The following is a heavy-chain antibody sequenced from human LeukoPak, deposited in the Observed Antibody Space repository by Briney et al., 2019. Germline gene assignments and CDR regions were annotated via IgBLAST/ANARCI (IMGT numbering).Heavy chain of an antibody. D-gene: IGHD3-10*01. CDR1: GFTFRNYG. Sequence: TGRSLRLSCAASGFTFRNYGMHWVRQAPGKGLEWVAIIWYDGSNKYYADSVKGRFTVSRDNSKNTLYLQMNSLRAEDTAVYYCASTVGGSETYYNDHWGQGTLSVSPQ. V-gene: IGHV3-33*08. CDR3: ASTVGGSETYYNDH. J-gene: IGHJ4*02. CDR2: IWYDGSNK.